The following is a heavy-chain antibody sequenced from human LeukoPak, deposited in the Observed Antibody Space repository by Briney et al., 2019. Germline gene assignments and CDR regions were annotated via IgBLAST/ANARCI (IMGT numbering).Heavy chain of an antibody. V-gene: IGHV4-38-2*02. D-gene: IGHD3-22*01. CDR2: IYHSGST. J-gene: IGHJ3*02. CDR3: ARNFAGGTTYYYDSSGYHDAFDI. Sequence: SGTLSLSCTVSGYSISSGYYCGWIRQPPGRGLGWFGSIYHSGSTYYNPSFKSRVTISVDTSKNQFSLKLSSVTAADTAVYYCARNFAGGTTYYYDSSGYHDAFDIWGQGTMVTVSS. CDR1: GYSISSGYY.